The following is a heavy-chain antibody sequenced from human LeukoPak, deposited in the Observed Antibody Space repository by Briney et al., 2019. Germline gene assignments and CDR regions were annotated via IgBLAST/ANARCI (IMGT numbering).Heavy chain of an antibody. Sequence: PSETLSLTCTVSGGSISSGSYYWSWIRQPAGKGLEWIGRIYTSGSTNYNPSLKSRVTISVDTSKNQFSLKLSSVTAADTAVYYCASDTCSGGSCYSRYAFDIWGQGTMVTVSS. CDR2: IYTSGST. V-gene: IGHV4-61*02. CDR3: ASDTCSGGSCYSRYAFDI. J-gene: IGHJ3*02. CDR1: GGSISSGSYY. D-gene: IGHD2-15*01.